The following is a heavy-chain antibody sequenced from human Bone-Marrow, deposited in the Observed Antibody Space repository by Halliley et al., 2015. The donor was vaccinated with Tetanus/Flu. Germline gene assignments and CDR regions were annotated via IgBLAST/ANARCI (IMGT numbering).Heavy chain of an antibody. J-gene: IGHJ4*02. CDR2: FYYGGST. CDR1: GGSLTSGASY. V-gene: IGHV4-61*08. Sequence: TLSLTCAVSGGSLTSGASYWSWVRQPPGQGLEWIGNFYYGGSTSYNPSFQSRVTISLDTSKNRISLNLTSVAAADTAIYYCARDRGSFCQNGICYYYFDSWGPGTLVTVSS. D-gene: IGHD2-15*01. CDR3: ARDRGSFCQNGICYYYFDS.